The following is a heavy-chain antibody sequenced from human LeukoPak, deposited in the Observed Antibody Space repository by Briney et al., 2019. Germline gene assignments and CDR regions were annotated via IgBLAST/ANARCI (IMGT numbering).Heavy chain of an antibody. D-gene: IGHD2-15*01. Sequence: GGSLRPSCAASGFTFSSYDIHWLRQAPGKGLEWVAVISYDGINTYSADSVRGRFTISRDNSKNTLYLEINSLRAEDTAVYYCAKPGVVAARFCYFDYWGQGTLVTVSS. V-gene: IGHV3-30*18. CDR2: ISYDGINT. CDR1: GFTFSSYD. J-gene: IGHJ4*02. CDR3: AKPGVVAARFCYFDY.